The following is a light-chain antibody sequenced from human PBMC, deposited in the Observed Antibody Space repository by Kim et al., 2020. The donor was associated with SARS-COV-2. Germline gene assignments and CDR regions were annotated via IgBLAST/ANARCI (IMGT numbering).Light chain of an antibody. V-gene: IGLV1-40*03. CDR1: RSTTGAGYD. J-gene: IGLJ2*01. CDR2: GND. Sequence: PGPRVTISGTGSRSTTGAGYDVHWYQQLPGTAPKLRIYGNDTRPAGVPERFSGSKSGASASLAISGLQAEDEAVYYCQSYDSSLTLFGGGTQLTVL. CDR3: QSYDSSLTL.